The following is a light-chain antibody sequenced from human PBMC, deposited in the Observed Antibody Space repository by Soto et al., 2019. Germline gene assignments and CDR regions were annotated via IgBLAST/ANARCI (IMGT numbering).Light chain of an antibody. CDR2: AAS. J-gene: IGKJ2*01. CDR1: QSTSIY. V-gene: IGKV1-39*01. CDR3: QQSYSTPYT. Sequence: DIQMTQSPSSLSASVGDRVTITCRAGQSTSIYVNWYQQKPGKAPKLLIYAASSLQSGVPSRFSGSESGTDLTLTISSLEHEDFENYYCQQSYSTPYTFGQGPKLEIK.